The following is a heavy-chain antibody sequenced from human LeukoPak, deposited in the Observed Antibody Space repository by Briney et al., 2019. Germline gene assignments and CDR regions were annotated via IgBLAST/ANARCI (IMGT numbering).Heavy chain of an antibody. Sequence: GGSLRLSCAASGFTFSSYAMSWVRRAPGKGLEWVSAISGSGGSTYYADSVKGRFTISRDNSKNTLYLQMNSLRAEDTAVYYCAKDRGYSGYDLTHFDYWGQGTLVTVSS. D-gene: IGHD5-12*01. J-gene: IGHJ4*02. CDR1: GFTFSSYA. CDR3: AKDRGYSGYDLTHFDY. CDR2: ISGSGGST. V-gene: IGHV3-23*01.